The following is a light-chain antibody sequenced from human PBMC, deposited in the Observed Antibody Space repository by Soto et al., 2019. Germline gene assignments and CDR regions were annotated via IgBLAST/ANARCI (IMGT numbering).Light chain of an antibody. Sequence: AIRMTQSPSSLSASTGDRVTITCRASQGISSYLAWYQQKPGKAPKLLIYAASTLQSGVPSRFSGSGSGTEFTLTISCLQSEDSAAYYCQQYYSYPLTFGRGTKVEIK. J-gene: IGKJ4*01. CDR3: QQYYSYPLT. CDR1: QGISSY. CDR2: AAS. V-gene: IGKV1-8*01.